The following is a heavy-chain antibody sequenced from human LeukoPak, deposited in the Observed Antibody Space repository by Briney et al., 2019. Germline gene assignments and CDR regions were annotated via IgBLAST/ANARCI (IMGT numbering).Heavy chain of an antibody. D-gene: IGHD3-10*01. Sequence: SETLSLTCTVSGGSISSSSYYWGWIRQPPGKGLEWIGSIYYSGSTYYNPSLKSRVTISVDTSKNQFSLKLSSVTAADTAVYYCATRGPDYYGSGSLFYMDVWGKGTTVTVSS. J-gene: IGHJ6*03. CDR2: IYYSGST. V-gene: IGHV4-39*07. CDR1: GGSISSSSYY. CDR3: ATRGPDYYGSGSLFYMDV.